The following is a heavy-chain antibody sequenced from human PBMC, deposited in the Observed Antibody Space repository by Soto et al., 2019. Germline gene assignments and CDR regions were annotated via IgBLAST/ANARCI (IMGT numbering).Heavy chain of an antibody. CDR1: SGSFSGYY. D-gene: IGHD3-22*01. Sequence: QVQLQQWGAGLLKPSETLSLRCVVNSGSFSGYYWTWIRQTPGKGLEWIGEISHSGSTNYNPSLMSRVTMSADTSKKQCSLGLSSVTAADTALSFCARGYESSRRYLPLLDYWGQGTLVTVSS. V-gene: IGHV4-34*01. J-gene: IGHJ4*02. CDR3: ARGYESSRRYLPLLDY. CDR2: ISHSGST.